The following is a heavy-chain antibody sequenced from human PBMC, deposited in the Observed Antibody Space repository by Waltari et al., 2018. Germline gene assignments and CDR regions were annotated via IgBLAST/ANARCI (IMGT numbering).Heavy chain of an antibody. Sequence: QVQLVQSGAEVKKPGASVKVSCKASGYTFTGYYMNWVRQAPGQGLEWMGWINPNSGGTNYAQKFQGRVTMTRDTSISTAYMELSRLRSDDTAVYYCARDLRYYYGSGSPGGFDYWGQGILVTVSS. V-gene: IGHV1-2*02. D-gene: IGHD3-10*01. CDR1: GYTFTGYY. J-gene: IGHJ4*02. CDR2: INPNSGGT. CDR3: ARDLRYYYGSGSPGGFDY.